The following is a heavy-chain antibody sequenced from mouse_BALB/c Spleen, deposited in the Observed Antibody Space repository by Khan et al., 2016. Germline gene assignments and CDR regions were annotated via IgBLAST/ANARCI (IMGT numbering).Heavy chain of an antibody. CDR2: INPSTGYT. CDR3: ARGGLRRGDY. D-gene: IGHD2-2*01. J-gene: IGHJ2*01. Sequence: QVQLQQSGAELAKPGASVKMSCKASGYTFTSYWMHWVKQRPGQGLEWIGYINPSTGYTEYNQKFKDKATLTADKSSSTAYMQLSSLTSEDSAVYYCARGGLRRGDYWGQGTTLTVSS. CDR1: GYTFTSYW. V-gene: IGHV1-7*01.